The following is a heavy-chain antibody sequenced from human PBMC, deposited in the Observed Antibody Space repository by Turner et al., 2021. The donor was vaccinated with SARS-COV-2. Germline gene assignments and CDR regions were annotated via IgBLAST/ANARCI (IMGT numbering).Heavy chain of an antibody. CDR2: ISYDGSDK. CDR3: ARDGSGYYDSSGLLDY. J-gene: IGHJ4*02. V-gene: IGHV3-30*03. Sequence: QVQLMESGGGVVQPGRSLRLACAASGFTFSTYAMQWVRLAPGKGLEWVAVISYDGSDKYYADSVKGRFTISRDNSKNTLYLQMNSLRAEDTAVYYCARDGSGYYDSSGLLDYWGQGTLVSVSS. CDR1: GFTFSTYA. D-gene: IGHD3-22*01.